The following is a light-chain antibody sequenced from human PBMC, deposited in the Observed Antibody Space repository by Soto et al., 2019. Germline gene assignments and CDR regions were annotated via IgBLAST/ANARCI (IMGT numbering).Light chain of an antibody. J-gene: IGLJ1*01. Sequence: QSALTQPPSASGSPGQSVTISCTGTSSDIGAYNFVSWHQQHPGKAPKLMIHEVSKRPSGVPDRFSASKSGNTASLTVSGLQAEDEADYYCSSHGGSNNFYIFGTGTKLTVL. V-gene: IGLV2-8*01. CDR2: EVS. CDR1: SSDIGAYNF. CDR3: SSHGGSNNFYI.